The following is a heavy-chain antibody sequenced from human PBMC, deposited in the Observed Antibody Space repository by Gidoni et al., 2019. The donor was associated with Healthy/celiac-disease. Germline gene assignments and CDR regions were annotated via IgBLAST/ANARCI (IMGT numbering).Heavy chain of an antibody. CDR1: SSYG. V-gene: IGHV3-33*01. Sequence: SSYGMHWVRQAPGKGLEWVAVIWYDGSNKYYADSVKGRFIISRDNSKNTLYLQMNSLRAEDTAVYYCASEFTTGTTEAIHWGQGTLVTVSS. D-gene: IGHD1-1*01. J-gene: IGHJ4*02. CDR3: ASEFTTGTTEAIH. CDR2: IWYDGSNK.